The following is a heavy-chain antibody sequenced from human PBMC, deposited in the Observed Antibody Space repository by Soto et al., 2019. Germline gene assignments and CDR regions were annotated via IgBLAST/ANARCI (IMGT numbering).Heavy chain of an antibody. CDR3: ARGRRITIFGVPNPSHGMDV. CDR2: ISAYNGNT. D-gene: IGHD3-3*01. CDR1: GYTFTSYC. V-gene: IGHV1-18*01. J-gene: IGHJ6*02. Sequence: ASVKVSCKASGYTFTSYCISWVLQAPGEGLEWMGWISAYNGNTNYAQKLQGRVTMTTDTSTSTAYMELRSLRSDDTAVYYCARGRRITIFGVPNPSHGMDVWGQGTTVTVSS.